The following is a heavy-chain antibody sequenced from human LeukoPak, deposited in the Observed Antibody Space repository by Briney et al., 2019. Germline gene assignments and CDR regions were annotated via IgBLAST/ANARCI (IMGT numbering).Heavy chain of an antibody. CDR2: ISGSGDSR. CDR1: GFAFSIYG. J-gene: IGHJ4*02. Sequence: GGSLRLSCAASGFAFSIYGMSWVRQAPGKGLEWVSVISGSGDSRDYADSVKGRFTLSRDNSKNTLFLQMNSLRAEDTAVYYCARTYSSGWYVHWGQGALVTVSS. D-gene: IGHD6-19*01. CDR3: ARTYSSGWYVH. V-gene: IGHV3-23*01.